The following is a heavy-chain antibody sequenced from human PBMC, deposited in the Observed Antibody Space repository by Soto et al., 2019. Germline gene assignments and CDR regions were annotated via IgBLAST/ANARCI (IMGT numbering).Heavy chain of an antibody. CDR1: GYTFTSYD. CDR3: ASSGSGWYLY. CDR2: MNPNSGNT. V-gene: IGHV1-8*01. Sequence: QVQLVQSGAEVKKPGASVKVSCKASGYTFTSYDINWVRLATGKGLEWMGRMNPNSGNTGNAQKFQGRVTMTRNTSISTAYIELSSLRSEDTAVYYCASSGSGWYLYWGQGTLVTVSS. D-gene: IGHD6-19*01. J-gene: IGHJ4*02.